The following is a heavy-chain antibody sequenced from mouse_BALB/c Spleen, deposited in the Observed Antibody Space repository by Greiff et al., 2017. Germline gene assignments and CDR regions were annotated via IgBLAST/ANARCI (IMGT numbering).Heavy chain of an antibody. CDR3: ARVGGNYPFDY. J-gene: IGHJ2*01. Sequence: QVQLQQSGAELVRPGTSVKVSCKASGYAFTNYLIEWVKQRPGQGLEWIGVINPGSGGTNYNEKFKGKATLTADKSSSTAYMQLSSLTSDDSAVYFCARVGGNYPFDYWGQGTTLTVSS. CDR1: GYAFTNYL. CDR2: INPGSGGT. D-gene: IGHD2-1*01. V-gene: IGHV1-54*03.